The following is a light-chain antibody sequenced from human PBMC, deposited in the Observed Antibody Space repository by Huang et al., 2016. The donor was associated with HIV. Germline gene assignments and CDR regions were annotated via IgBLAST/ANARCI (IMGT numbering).Light chain of an antibody. V-gene: IGKV4-1*01. Sequence: DIVMTQSPDPMAVSLGERATINCKSSQSVVYRSNKKNYLAWYQHKPGQPPKLLIYCASVLASGVPDRFSGSGSGTDFTLTIISLQAEDVAVYFCQQYYSTPYTFGHGTKLEIK. CDR2: CAS. J-gene: IGKJ2*01. CDR1: QSVVYRSNKKNY. CDR3: QQYYSTPYT.